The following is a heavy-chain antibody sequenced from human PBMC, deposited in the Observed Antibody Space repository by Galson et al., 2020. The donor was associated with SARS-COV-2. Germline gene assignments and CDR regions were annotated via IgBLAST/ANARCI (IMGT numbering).Heavy chain of an antibody. J-gene: IGHJ4*02. V-gene: IGHV3-23*01. D-gene: IGHD4-17*01. Sequence: GESLKISCAASGFPFSSYAMSWVRQAPGKGLEWVSAITGSAGDTYYADCVKGRFTISRDNSKNTLYLQMNSLRAEDTAVYYCAKKMTTVTSAAAYFDYWGQGTLVTVSS. CDR3: AKKMTTVTSAAAYFDY. CDR2: ITGSAGDT. CDR1: GFPFSSYA.